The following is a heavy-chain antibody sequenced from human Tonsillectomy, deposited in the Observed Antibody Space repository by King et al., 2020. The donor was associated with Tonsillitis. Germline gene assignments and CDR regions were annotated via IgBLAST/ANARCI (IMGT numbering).Heavy chain of an antibody. CDR2: IYTSGST. V-gene: IGHV4-4*07. CDR3: ASTYYYDSSGYYSVDLGFDY. Sequence: VQLQESGPGLVKPSETLFLTCTVSGGSISSYYWSWIRQPAGKGLEWIGRIYTSGSTNYNPSLKSRVTMSVDTSKNQFSLKLSSVTAADTAVYYCASTYYYDSSGYYSVDLGFDYWGQGTLVTVSS. CDR1: GGSISSYY. D-gene: IGHD3-22*01. J-gene: IGHJ4*02.